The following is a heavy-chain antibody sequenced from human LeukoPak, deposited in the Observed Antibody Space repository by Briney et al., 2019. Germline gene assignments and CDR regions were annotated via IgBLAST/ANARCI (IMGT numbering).Heavy chain of an antibody. D-gene: IGHD6-13*01. J-gene: IGHJ4*02. CDR1: GFTFSSYA. V-gene: IGHV3-64D*06. Sequence: TGGSLRLSCSASGFTFSSYAMHWVRQAPGKGLEYVSAISSNGGSTYYADSVKGRLTISRDNSKNTLYLQMSSLRAEDTAVYYCVKDHGYSSSWYFPYWGQGTLVTVSS. CDR2: ISSNGGST. CDR3: VKDHGYSSSWYFPY.